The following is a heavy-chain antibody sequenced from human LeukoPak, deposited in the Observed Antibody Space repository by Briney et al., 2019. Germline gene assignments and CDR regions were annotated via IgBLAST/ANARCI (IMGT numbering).Heavy chain of an antibody. V-gene: IGHV4-38-2*02. CDR3: APYYYGSGSYYNRNWFDP. Sequence: SETLSLTCIVSGYSISSGYYWGWIRQPPGKGLEWIGSVYRSGNIFYNPSLKSRVTISVDTSKNQFSLKLSSVTAADTAVYYCAPYYYGSGSYYNRNWFDPWGQGTLVTVSS. D-gene: IGHD3-10*01. CDR2: VYRSGNI. CDR1: GYSISSGYY. J-gene: IGHJ5*02.